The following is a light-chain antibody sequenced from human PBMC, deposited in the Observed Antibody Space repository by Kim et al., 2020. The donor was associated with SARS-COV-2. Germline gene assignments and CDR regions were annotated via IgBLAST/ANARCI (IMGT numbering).Light chain of an antibody. CDR2: GAS. CDR1: QSVSSSY. CDR3: QQYGSSPFT. V-gene: IGKV3-20*01. Sequence: SPGERATLSCRASQSVSSSYLAWYQQKPGQAPRLLIYGASSRATGIPDRFSGSGSATDFTLTISRLEPEDFAVYYCQQYGSSPFTFGGGTKVDIK. J-gene: IGKJ4*01.